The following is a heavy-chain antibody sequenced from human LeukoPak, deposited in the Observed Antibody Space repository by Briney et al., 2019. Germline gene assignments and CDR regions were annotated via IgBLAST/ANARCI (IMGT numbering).Heavy chain of an antibody. D-gene: IGHD5-18*01. V-gene: IGHV1-46*01. J-gene: IGHJ4*02. CDR1: GYTFTSYY. CDR3: ASGIQLWYFDY. CDR2: INPSGGST. Sequence: ASVKVSCEASGYTFTSYYMHWVRQAPGQGLEWMGIINPSGGSTSYAQKFQGRVTMTRDTSTSTVYMELSSLRSEDTAVYYCASGIQLWYFDYWGQGTLVTVSS.